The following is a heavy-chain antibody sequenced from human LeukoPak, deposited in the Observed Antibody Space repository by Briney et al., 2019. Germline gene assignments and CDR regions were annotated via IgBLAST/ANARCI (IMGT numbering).Heavy chain of an antibody. J-gene: IGHJ4*02. V-gene: IGHV1-69*13. CDR3: ARYSGSRKRVFDY. Sequence: SVKVSCKASGGTFSSYAISWVRQAPGQGLEWMGGIIPIFGTANYAQKFQGGVTITADESTSTAYMELSSLRSEDTAVYYCARYSGSRKRVFDYWGQGTLVTVSS. D-gene: IGHD6-19*01. CDR1: GGTFSSYA. CDR2: IIPIFGTA.